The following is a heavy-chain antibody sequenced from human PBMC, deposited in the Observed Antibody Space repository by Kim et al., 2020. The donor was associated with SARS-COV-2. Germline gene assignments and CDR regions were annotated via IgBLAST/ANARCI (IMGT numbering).Heavy chain of an antibody. Sequence: GGSLRLSCAASGFTFGDYAMHWVRQAPGKGLEWVSGISWNSGSIGYADSVKGRFTISRDNAKNSLYLQMNSLRAEDTALYYCAKDTATPATYYYYGMDVWGQGTTVTVSS. CDR2: ISWNSGSI. V-gene: IGHV3-9*01. CDR3: AKDTATPATYYYYGMDV. J-gene: IGHJ6*02. D-gene: IGHD2-2*02. CDR1: GFTFGDYA.